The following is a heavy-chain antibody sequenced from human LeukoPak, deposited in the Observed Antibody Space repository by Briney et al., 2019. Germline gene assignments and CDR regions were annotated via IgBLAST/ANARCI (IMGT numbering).Heavy chain of an antibody. Sequence: ASVKVSCKASGGTFSSYAISWVRQAPGQGLEWMGGIIPIFDTANYAQKFQGRVTITADKSTSTAYMELSSLRSEDTAVYYCASQKSGWYEVHWFDPWGQGTLVTVSS. J-gene: IGHJ5*02. CDR2: IIPIFDTA. CDR1: GGTFSSYA. V-gene: IGHV1-69*06. D-gene: IGHD6-19*01. CDR3: ASQKSGWYEVHWFDP.